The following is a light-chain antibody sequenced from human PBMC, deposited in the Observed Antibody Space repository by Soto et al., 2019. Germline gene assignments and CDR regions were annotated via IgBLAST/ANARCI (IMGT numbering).Light chain of an antibody. CDR3: CSYAGTNTWV. J-gene: IGLJ3*02. V-gene: IGLV2-23*01. Sequence: QSVLTQPASVSGSPGQSITISCTGTSSDVGTYLLVSWFQQYPGKAPKLMIYEATKRPSGISNRFSGSKSANTATLTISGLQAEDEADYHCCSYAGTNTWVFGGGTQLTVL. CDR1: SSDVGTYLL. CDR2: EAT.